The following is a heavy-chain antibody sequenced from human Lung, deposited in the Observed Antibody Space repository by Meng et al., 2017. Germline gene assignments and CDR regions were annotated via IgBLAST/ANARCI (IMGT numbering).Heavy chain of an antibody. J-gene: IGHJ4*02. Sequence: GESLKISCAASGFTFSSYGMHWVRQAPGKGLEWVAVIWYDGSYDYYADSVKGRFTISRDNSKNTLYLQVNSLRAEDTAVYYCARSALDGNMFYFDYWGQGTLVTVSS. CDR2: IWYDGSYD. V-gene: IGHV3-33*01. CDR3: ARSALDGNMFYFDY. CDR1: GFTFSSYG. D-gene: IGHD4-23*01.